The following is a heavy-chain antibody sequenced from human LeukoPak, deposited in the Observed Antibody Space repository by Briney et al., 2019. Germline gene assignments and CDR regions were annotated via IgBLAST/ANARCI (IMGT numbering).Heavy chain of an antibody. CDR3: ARDPGYSYGLGFDY. CDR1: GFTFNNAW. D-gene: IGHD5-18*01. V-gene: IGHV3-7*01. CDR2: INQDESNK. J-gene: IGHJ4*02. Sequence: PGGSLRLSCEASGFTFNNAWMSWVRQAPGKGLEWVANINQDESNKQYVDSIKGRFTISRDNAKNSLYLQMNSLRAEDTAVYYCARDPGYSYGLGFDYWGQGTLVTVSS.